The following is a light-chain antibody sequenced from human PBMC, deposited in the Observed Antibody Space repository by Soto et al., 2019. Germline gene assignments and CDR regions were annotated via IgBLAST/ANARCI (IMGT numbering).Light chain of an antibody. J-gene: IGKJ5*01. V-gene: IGKV1-5*01. CDR1: QSISSW. Sequence: DIPMTQSPSTLSASVGDRVTITCRASQSISSWLAWYQQKPGKAPKLLIYDASSLESGVPSRFSGSGSGTEFTLTISSLQPDDFATYYCQQYSNLITFGQGTRLEIK. CDR3: QQYSNLIT. CDR2: DAS.